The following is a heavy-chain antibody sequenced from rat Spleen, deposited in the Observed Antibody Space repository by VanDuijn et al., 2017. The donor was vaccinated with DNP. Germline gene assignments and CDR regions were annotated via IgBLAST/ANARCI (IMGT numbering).Heavy chain of an antibody. D-gene: IGHD1-11*01. Sequence: EVQLVESGGGLVQPGRSLKLSCAASGFTFSDYNMAWVRQAPKKGLEWVATIFYDGSRTHYRDSVKGRFTISRDNAKSILYLQMDSLRSEDTATFYCTTDFERGYWGQGVMVTVSS. J-gene: IGHJ2*01. CDR3: TTDFERGY. V-gene: IGHV5S10*01. CDR2: IFYDGSRT. CDR1: GFTFSDYN.